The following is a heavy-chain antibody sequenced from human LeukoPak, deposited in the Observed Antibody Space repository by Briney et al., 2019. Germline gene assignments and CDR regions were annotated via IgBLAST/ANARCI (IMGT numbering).Heavy chain of an antibody. V-gene: IGHV4-39*01. CDR1: GGSISSSSYY. CDR2: IYYSGST. Sequence: SETLSLTCTVSGGSISSSSYYWGWIRQPPGKGLEWIGSIYYSGSTYYNPSLKSRVTISVDTSKNQFSLKLSSVTAADTAVYYCASPGPFSSPPAPDAFDIWGQGTMVTVSS. D-gene: IGHD1-14*01. J-gene: IGHJ3*02. CDR3: ASPGPFSSPPAPDAFDI.